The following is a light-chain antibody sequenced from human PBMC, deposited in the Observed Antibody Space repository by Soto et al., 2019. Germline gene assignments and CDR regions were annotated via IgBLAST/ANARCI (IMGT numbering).Light chain of an antibody. CDR3: QQYGSTPIT. CDR2: AAS. Sequence: EVVLTQSPGTLSLSPGERATLSCRASQRVSSSYLAWYQQKAGQAPRLLINAASSRATGIPDRFSGSGSGTDFTLTISRLEPEDFAVYYCQQYGSTPITFGQGTRLEI. V-gene: IGKV3-20*01. CDR1: QRVSSSY. J-gene: IGKJ5*01.